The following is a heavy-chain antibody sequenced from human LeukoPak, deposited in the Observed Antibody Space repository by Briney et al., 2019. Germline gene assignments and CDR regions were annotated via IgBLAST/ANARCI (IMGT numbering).Heavy chain of an antibody. V-gene: IGHV3-9*01. J-gene: IGHJ4*02. CDR3: AKDIYYDSSGYLDY. CDR1: GFTFDDYA. D-gene: IGHD3-22*01. Sequence: GRSLRLFCAASGFTFDDYAMHWVRQAPGKGLEWVSGISWNSGSIGYADSVKGRFTISRDNAKNSLYLQMNSLRAEDTALYYCAKDIYYDSSGYLDYWGQGTLVTVSS. CDR2: ISWNSGSI.